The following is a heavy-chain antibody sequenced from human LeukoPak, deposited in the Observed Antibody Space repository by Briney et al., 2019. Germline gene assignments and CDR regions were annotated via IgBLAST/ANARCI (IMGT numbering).Heavy chain of an antibody. V-gene: IGHV3-13*05. CDR1: GFTFSSYD. Sequence: GGSLRLSCAASGFTFSSYDIHCVRQATGKGLEWVSAIGPAGEPYYAGSVKGRFTISRENARNSLYLQMNSLRAGDTAVYYCSRDRSGSSWYDYWGQGTLVTVSS. J-gene: IGHJ4*02. CDR3: SRDRSGSSWYDY. CDR2: IGPAGEP. D-gene: IGHD6-13*01.